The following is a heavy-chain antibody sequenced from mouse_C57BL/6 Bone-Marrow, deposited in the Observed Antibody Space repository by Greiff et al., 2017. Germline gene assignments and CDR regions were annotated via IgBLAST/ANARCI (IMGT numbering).Heavy chain of an antibody. CDR3: AREGDYYGSSPYAMDY. Sequence: VQLQQSGPELVKPGDSVKISCKASGYSFTGYFMNWVMQSHGKSLEWIRRINPYNGDTFYNQKFKGKATLTVDKSSSTAHMELRSLTSEDSAVYYCAREGDYYGSSPYAMDYWGQGTSVTVSS. CDR1: GYSFTGYF. V-gene: IGHV1-20*01. J-gene: IGHJ4*01. D-gene: IGHD1-1*01. CDR2: INPYNGDT.